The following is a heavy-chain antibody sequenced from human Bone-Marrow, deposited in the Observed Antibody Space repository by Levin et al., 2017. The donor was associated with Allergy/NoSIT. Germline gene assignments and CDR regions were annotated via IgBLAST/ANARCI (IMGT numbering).Heavy chain of an antibody. CDR1: GITFDDYA. Sequence: PGGSLRLSCAASGITFDDYAMHWVRQAPGKGLEWVSGISWNSGSIVYADSVKGRFTISRDNAKNSLYLQMNSLRAEDTALYYCAQGRGVTVTQWYFESWGQGTLVTVSS. J-gene: IGHJ4*01. CDR2: ISWNSGSI. CDR3: AQGRGVTVTQWYFES. D-gene: IGHD4-17*01. V-gene: IGHV3-9*01.